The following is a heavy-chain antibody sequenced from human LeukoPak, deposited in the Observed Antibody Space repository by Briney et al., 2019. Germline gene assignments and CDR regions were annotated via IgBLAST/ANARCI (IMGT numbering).Heavy chain of an antibody. CDR1: GFSFSTFA. CDR2: IHGSGDRI. Sequence: GGSLRLSCAASGFSFSTFAMTWVRQAPGKGLEWVSAIHGSGDRIYYADSVKGRFTISRDNSKNRVYLQMNSLRAEDTAVYYCAKDQGNDYGDQLHFWGQGTLVTVSS. CDR3: AKDQGNDYGDQLHF. D-gene: IGHD4-17*01. J-gene: IGHJ4*02. V-gene: IGHV3-23*01.